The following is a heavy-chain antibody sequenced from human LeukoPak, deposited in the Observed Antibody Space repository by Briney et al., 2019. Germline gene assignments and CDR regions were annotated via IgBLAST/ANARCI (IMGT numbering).Heavy chain of an antibody. D-gene: IGHD1-1*01. Sequence: ASVKVSCKASGYTFTSYAMNWVRQAPGQGLEWMGWINPNSGGTNYAQKFQGRVTMTRDTSISTAYMELSRLRSDDTAVYYCARERYNWNDGRGSFDYWGQGTLVTVSS. J-gene: IGHJ4*02. CDR2: INPNSGGT. CDR3: ARERYNWNDGRGSFDY. V-gene: IGHV1-2*02. CDR1: GYTFTSYA.